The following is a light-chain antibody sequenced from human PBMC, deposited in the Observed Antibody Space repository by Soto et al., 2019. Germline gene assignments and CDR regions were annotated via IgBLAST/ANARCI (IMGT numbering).Light chain of an antibody. CDR3: ASYAGGNQV. Sequence: QSALTQPPSASGSPGQSVTISCTGTSSDVGGYNFVSWYHQHPGKAPKLMIYEVTKRPSGVPDRFSGSKSGNTASLTVSGLLSEDEADYYCASYAGGNQVFGTGTKLTVL. CDR1: SSDVGGYNF. CDR2: EVT. V-gene: IGLV2-8*01. J-gene: IGLJ1*01.